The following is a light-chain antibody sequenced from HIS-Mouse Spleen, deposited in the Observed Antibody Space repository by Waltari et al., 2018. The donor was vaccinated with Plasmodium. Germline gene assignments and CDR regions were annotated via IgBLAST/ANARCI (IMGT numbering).Light chain of an antibody. CDR3: QVWDSSTVV. Sequence: SYELTQPLSVSVALGQTARITCGGNNIGSKNVHWYQQKPCQAPVLVIYRDSNRPTGIPERFSGSNSGKTATLTISRAQAGDEADYYCQVWDSSTVVFGGGTKLTVL. V-gene: IGLV3-9*01. J-gene: IGLJ2*01. CDR1: NIGSKN. CDR2: RDS.